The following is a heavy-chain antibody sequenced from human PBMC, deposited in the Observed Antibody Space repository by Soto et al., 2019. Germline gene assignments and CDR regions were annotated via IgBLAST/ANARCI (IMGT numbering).Heavy chain of an antibody. CDR1: GDSISNLDYF. CDR2: IYKSATT. V-gene: IGHV4-30-4*01. J-gene: IGHJ5*01. D-gene: IGHD7-27*01. CDR3: ARGRYCLTGRCFPNWFDS. Sequence: TLSLTCSVSGDSISNLDYFWAWIRQPPGQSLEYIGYIYKSATTYYNPSFESRVAISVDTSKSQFSLNVTSVTAADTDVYFCARGRYCLTGRCFPNWFDSWGQGALVTVYS.